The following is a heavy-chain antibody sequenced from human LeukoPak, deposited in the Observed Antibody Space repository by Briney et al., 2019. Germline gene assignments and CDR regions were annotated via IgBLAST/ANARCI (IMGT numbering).Heavy chain of an antibody. CDR3: AREQDSGSYQVFDY. CDR2: MNPNSGNT. V-gene: IGHV1-8*01. D-gene: IGHD1-26*01. Sequence: ASVKVSCKASGYTFTSYDINWVRQATGQGLEWMGWMNPNSGNTGYAQKFQGRVTMTRNTSISTVYMELSSLRSEDTAVYYCAREQDSGSYQVFDYWGQGTLVTVSS. J-gene: IGHJ4*02. CDR1: GYTFTSYD.